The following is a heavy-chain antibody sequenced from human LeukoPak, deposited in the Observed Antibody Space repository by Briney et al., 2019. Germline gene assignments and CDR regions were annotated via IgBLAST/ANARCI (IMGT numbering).Heavy chain of an antibody. CDR2: IYYSGST. CDR3: ASNTGRDSGWYGDFDY. CDR1: GGFISSSRYY. Sequence: KASETLSLTCTVSGGFISSSRYYWGWIRQPPGKGLEWIGSIYYSGSTYYNPSLKSRVTISVDTSKNQFSLKLSSVTAADTAVYYCASNTGRDSGWYGDFDYWGQGTLVTVSS. J-gene: IGHJ4*02. D-gene: IGHD6-19*01. V-gene: IGHV4-39*01.